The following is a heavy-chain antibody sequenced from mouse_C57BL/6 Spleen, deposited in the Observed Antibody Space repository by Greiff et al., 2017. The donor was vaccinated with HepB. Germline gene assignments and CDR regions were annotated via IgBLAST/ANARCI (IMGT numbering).Heavy chain of an antibody. D-gene: IGHD2-4*01. CDR1: GFTFSSYG. Sequence: EVQVVESGGDLVKPGGSLKLSCAASGFTFSSYGMSWVRQTPDKRLEWVATISSGGSYTYYPDSVKGRVTISRDNAKKTLYLEMSSLKSEDTAMYYCARQRELNEYDVPDVDYRGAGTTLTVSS. CDR2: ISSGGSYT. CDR3: ARQRELNEYDVPDVDY. V-gene: IGHV5-6*01. J-gene: IGHJ2*01.